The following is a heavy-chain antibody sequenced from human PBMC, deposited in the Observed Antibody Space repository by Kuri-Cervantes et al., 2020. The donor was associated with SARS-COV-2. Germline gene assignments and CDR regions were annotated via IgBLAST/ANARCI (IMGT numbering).Heavy chain of an antibody. CDR2: IYYNGTT. J-gene: IGHJ1*01. CDR1: GGSIRSGAYY. V-gene: IGHV4-31*03. D-gene: IGHD4-23*01. CDR3: ATDKPSYGGNGYLEL. Sequence: SETLSLTCTVSGGSIRSGAYYCHWIRHRPGKGLEWIGNIYYNGTTYYNPSLKSRITISVDTSKNQFSLKLSSVTAADTAVYYCATDKPSYGGNGYLELWGQGTLVTVSS.